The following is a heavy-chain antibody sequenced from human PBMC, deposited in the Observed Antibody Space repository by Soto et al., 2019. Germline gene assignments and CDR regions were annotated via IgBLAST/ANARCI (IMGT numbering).Heavy chain of an antibody. CDR1: GFTFSSYW. CDR2: INSDGSST. V-gene: IGHV3-74*01. Sequence: GGSLRLSCGASGFTFSSYWMHWVRQAPGKGLVWVSRINSDGSSTSYADSVKGRFTISRDNAKNTLYLQMNSLRAEDTAVYYCAGLGETAYFDYWGQGTLVTVSS. D-gene: IGHD2-21*01. J-gene: IGHJ4*02. CDR3: AGLGETAYFDY.